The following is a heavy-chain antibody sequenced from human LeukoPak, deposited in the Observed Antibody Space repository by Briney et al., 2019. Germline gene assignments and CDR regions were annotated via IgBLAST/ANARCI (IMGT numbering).Heavy chain of an antibody. CDR3: ARGKAADAFDI. CDR2: IYYSGST. J-gene: IGHJ3*02. Sequence: SETLSLTCTVSGGSISSYYWSWIRQPPGKGLEWIGYIYYSGSTNYNPSLKSRVTISVDTSKDQFSLKLSSVTAADTAVYYCARGKAADAFDIWGQGTMVTVSS. CDR1: GGSISSYY. D-gene: IGHD6-25*01. V-gene: IGHV4-59*01.